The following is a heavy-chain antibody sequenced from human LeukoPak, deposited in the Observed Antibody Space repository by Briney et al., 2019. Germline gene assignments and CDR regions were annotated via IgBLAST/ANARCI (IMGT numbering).Heavy chain of an antibody. V-gene: IGHV1-69*04. CDR3: AREGSMIVVVIKGGAFDI. Sequence: GASVKVSCKASGYSFTTYGISWVRQAPGQGLEWMGRIIPILGIANYAQKFQGRVTITADKSTSTAYMELSSLRSEDTAVYYCAREGSMIVVVIKGGAFDIWGQGTMVTVSS. CDR2: IIPILGIA. J-gene: IGHJ3*02. D-gene: IGHD3-22*01. CDR1: GYSFTTYG.